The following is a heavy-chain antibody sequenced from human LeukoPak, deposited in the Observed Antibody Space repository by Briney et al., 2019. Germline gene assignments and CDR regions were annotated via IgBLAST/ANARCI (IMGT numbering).Heavy chain of an antibody. CDR1: GFTFSDYY. CDR3: ARDKLRGYSYYLGEVDY. Sequence: KPGGSLRLSCAASGFTFSDYYMSWISQAPGKGLEWVSYISSSGSTIYYADSVKGRFTISRDNAKNSLYLQMNSLRAEDTAVYYCARDKLRGYSYYLGEVDYWGQGTLVTVSS. J-gene: IGHJ4*02. CDR2: ISSSGSTI. D-gene: IGHD5-18*01. V-gene: IGHV3-11*01.